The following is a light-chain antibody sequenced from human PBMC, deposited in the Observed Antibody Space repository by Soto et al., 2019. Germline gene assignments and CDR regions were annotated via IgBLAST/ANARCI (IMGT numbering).Light chain of an antibody. CDR2: LGS. J-gene: IGKJ2*01. Sequence: DIVMTQSPLSLPVTPGEPASISCRSSQSLLNSNGHNDLDWYLQKAGQSPQLLIYLGSNRASGVPDRFSVCGSGTDFTLKISRVEAEDGGVYYCMQALQTPRTFGQGTKLEIK. CDR1: QSLLNSNGHND. V-gene: IGKV2-28*01. CDR3: MQALQTPRT.